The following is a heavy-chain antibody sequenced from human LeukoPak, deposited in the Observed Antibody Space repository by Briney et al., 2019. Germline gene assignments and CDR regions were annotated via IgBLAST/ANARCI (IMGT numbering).Heavy chain of an antibody. D-gene: IGHD3-22*01. CDR1: GRSLSSGSYH. CDR3: ARAFFDDSSGYYSNWFDP. CDR2: IYTSGST. Sequence: SQTLSLTCTVSGRSLSSGSYHWSWIPQPAGKGLEWIGRIYTSGSTNYNPSLKSRVTISVDTSKNQFSLKLSSVTAADTAVYYCARAFFDDSSGYYSNWFDPWGQGTLVTVSS. V-gene: IGHV4-61*02. J-gene: IGHJ5*02.